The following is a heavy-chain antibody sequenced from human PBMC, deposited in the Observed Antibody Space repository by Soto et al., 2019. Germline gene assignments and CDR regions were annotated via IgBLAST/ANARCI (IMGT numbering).Heavy chain of an antibody. CDR1: GYTFTSYY. V-gene: IGHV1-46*01. J-gene: IGHJ5*02. CDR3: ARDRGYDILTGYHKNWFDP. D-gene: IGHD3-9*01. Sequence: QVQLVQSGAEVKKPGASVKVSCKASGYTFTSYYMHWVRQAPGQGLEWMGIINPSGGSTSYAQKCQGRVTMTRDTSTSTVYMELSSLRSEDTAVYYCARDRGYDILTGYHKNWFDPWGQGTLVTVSS. CDR2: INPSGGST.